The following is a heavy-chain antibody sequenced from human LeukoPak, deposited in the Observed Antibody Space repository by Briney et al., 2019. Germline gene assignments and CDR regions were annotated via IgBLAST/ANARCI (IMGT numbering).Heavy chain of an antibody. Sequence: GGSLRLSCAASGFTFSDAWLSWVRQAPGKGPEWVGRIESSAEGGATDYAAPVKGRFTVSRDDSKDTLYLQMNSLKTEDTAVYYCSLRYCSGTSCPGYWGQGTLVTVSS. J-gene: IGHJ4*02. CDR2: IESSAEGGAT. CDR1: GFTFSDAW. V-gene: IGHV3-15*04. D-gene: IGHD2-8*02. CDR3: SLRYCSGTSCPGY.